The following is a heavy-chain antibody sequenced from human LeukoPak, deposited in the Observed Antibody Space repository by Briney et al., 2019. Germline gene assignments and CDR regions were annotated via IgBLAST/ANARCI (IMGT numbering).Heavy chain of an antibody. CDR3: ARGGYSYGYKIDP. CDR2: IYYSRST. CDR1: GGSISSGGYY. D-gene: IGHD5-18*01. Sequence: PSETLSLTCTVSGGSISSGGYYWSWIRQHPGKGLEWIGYIYYSRSTYYNPSLKSRVTISVDTSKNQFSLKLSSVTAADTAVYYCARGGYSYGYKIDPWGQGTLVTVSS. J-gene: IGHJ5*02. V-gene: IGHV4-31*03.